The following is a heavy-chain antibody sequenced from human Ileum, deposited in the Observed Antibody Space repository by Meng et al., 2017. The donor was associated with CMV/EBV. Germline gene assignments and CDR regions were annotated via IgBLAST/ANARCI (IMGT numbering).Heavy chain of an antibody. CDR1: ENIFSKIG. D-gene: IGHD4-17*01. CDR3: ARIENGANFDC. CDR2: INGGNGDT. J-gene: IGHJ4*02. Sequence: QVQRVQSGAEVKKPGAPVKVSCKAAENIFSKIGIHWVRQAPGQRLEWMGSINGGNGDTKYLQKFQGRVTITRDTSASTAYMELRSLKSEDTAVYFCARIENGANFDCWCQGTLVTVSS. V-gene: IGHV1-3*01.